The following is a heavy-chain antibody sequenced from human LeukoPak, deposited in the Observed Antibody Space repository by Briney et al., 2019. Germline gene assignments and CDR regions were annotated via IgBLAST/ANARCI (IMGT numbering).Heavy chain of an antibody. CDR3: AKSAYYDASGYYREYYFDY. CDR2: ISGSGGST. V-gene: IGHV3-23*01. CDR1: GFSFSNYA. Sequence: GSLRLSCVPSGFSFSNYAMSWLRQAPGKGLEWVSSISGSGGSTHYADSVKGRFTISRDKTKNTLYMQMNSLRAEGTAVYYCAKSAYYDASGYYREYYFDYWGQGTLVTVSS. J-gene: IGHJ4*02. D-gene: IGHD3-22*01.